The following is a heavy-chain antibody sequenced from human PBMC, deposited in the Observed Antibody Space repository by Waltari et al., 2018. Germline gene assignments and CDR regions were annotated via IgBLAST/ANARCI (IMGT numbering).Heavy chain of an antibody. CDR2: ISGAGENS. D-gene: IGHD2-2*01. J-gene: IGHJ1*01. CDR3: AKDQGYAGKDGDLRH. V-gene: IGHV3-23*04. CDR1: GFRFSTDA. Sequence: EVQLVESGGGLVQPGGSLKLSCGVSGFRFSTDARRGVRQAPGKGLEWVSGISGAGENSYYADSVKGRFTISRDNSKNILFLQMNSLRAEDTAVYYCAKDQGYAGKDGDLRHWGQGSLVSVSS.